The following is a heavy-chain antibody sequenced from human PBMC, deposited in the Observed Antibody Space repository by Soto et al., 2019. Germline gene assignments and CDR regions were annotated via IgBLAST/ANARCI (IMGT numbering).Heavy chain of an antibody. CDR2: ISAYNGDT. D-gene: IGHD6-13*01. V-gene: IGHV1-18*01. CDR3: ARSPCGGGYTPGDRFDP. J-gene: IGHJ5*02. CDR1: GYTFDSYG. Sequence: QVQLVQSGAEVKKPGASVKVSCKASGYTFDSYGISWVRQAPGQGREWMGWISAYNGDTNYAQTLQGRVTLTTDTSTNTAYMELRSLRSDDSAVYFCARSPCGGGYTPGDRFDPWGQGTLVTVSS.